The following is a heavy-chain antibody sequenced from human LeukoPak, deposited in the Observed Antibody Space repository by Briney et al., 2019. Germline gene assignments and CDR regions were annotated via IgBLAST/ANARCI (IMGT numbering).Heavy chain of an antibody. CDR1: GYTFTSYG. CDR2: IHTYNGHT. Sequence: ASVKVSCKASGYTFTSYGITWVRQAPGQGLEWMGWIHTYNGHTNYAQKLQGRVTMTTDTSTSTAYMELRSLRSDDTAVYYCARDQYYDSKGWFDPWGQGTRVTVSS. V-gene: IGHV1-18*01. CDR3: ARDQYYDSKGWFDP. D-gene: IGHD3-22*01. J-gene: IGHJ5*02.